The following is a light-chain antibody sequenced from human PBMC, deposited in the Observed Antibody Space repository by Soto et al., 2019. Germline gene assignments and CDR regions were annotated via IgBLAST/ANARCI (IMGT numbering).Light chain of an antibody. V-gene: IGLV4-60*03. CDR2: LEGSGNY. J-gene: IGLJ3*02. Sequence: QPVLTQPSSASASLGSSVSLTCTLSSGHSFYVIAWHQQQPGTAPRYLMKLEGSGNYNKGSGVPERFSGSSSGADRYLTISNLQSEDEGDYYCESGDSNTRVFGGGTKLTVL. CDR3: ESGDSNTRV. CDR1: SGHSFYV.